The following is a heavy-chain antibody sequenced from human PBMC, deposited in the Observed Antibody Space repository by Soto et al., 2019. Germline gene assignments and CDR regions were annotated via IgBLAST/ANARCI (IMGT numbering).Heavy chain of an antibody. Sequence: QVQLVQSGAEVKKPGSSVKVSCKASGGTFSSYAIRWVRQAPGQGLEWMGGIIPFFGTTNYAQKFQDRVTITADESTSTAYMELTSLRSEDTAVYYCARHHSSTWYSPFDYWGQGTLVTVSS. CDR3: ARHHSSTWYSPFDY. J-gene: IGHJ4*02. CDR2: IIPFFGTT. V-gene: IGHV1-69*01. D-gene: IGHD6-13*01. CDR1: GGTFSSYA.